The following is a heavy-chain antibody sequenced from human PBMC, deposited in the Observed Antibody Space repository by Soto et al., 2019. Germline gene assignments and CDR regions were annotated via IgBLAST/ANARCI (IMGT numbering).Heavy chain of an antibody. CDR2: SSPYNGNT. J-gene: IGHJ4*02. D-gene: IGHD2-8*01. Sequence: QVQLVQSGGEVKKPGASVKVSCKASGYTFSNFGLSWVRQAPGQGLELMGWSSPYNGNTNYAQKLQGRLTMTTDTSTSTAYMELRSLRSDDTAVYYCARDRLGVSVTGGGFDSWGQGTLVTVSS. CDR1: GYTFSNFG. CDR3: ARDRLGVSVTGGGFDS. V-gene: IGHV1-18*01.